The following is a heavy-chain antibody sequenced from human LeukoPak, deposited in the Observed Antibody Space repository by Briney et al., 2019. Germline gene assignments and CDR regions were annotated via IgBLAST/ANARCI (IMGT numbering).Heavy chain of an antibody. CDR2: ISGSGGST. CDR1: GGSISSYY. D-gene: IGHD2-15*01. J-gene: IGHJ4*02. CDR3: AKDLGYCSGGSCYLFDY. V-gene: IGHV3-23*01. Sequence: ETLSLTCTVSGGSISSYYWSWIRQPPGKGLEWVSAISGSGGSTYYADSVKGRFTISRDNSKNTLYLQMNSLRAEDTAVYYCAKDLGYCSGGSCYLFDYWGQGTLVTVSS.